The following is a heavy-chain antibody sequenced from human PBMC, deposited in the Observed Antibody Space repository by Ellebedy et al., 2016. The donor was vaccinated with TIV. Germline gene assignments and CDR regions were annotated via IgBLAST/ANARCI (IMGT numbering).Heavy chain of an antibody. CDR2: ITSSGDIK. CDR1: GFNFSDYY. D-gene: IGHD2-2*01. V-gene: IGHV3-11*01. J-gene: IGHJ6*02. Sequence: GGSLRLSCAGSGFNFSDYYMSWVRQAPGKGLEWLAYITSSGDIKYYTDSVKGRFTISRDNANSSLHLQMNRLRAEDTAVYYCTRDPGSTRSYYYYGMDVWGQGTTVTVSS. CDR3: TRDPGSTRSYYYYGMDV.